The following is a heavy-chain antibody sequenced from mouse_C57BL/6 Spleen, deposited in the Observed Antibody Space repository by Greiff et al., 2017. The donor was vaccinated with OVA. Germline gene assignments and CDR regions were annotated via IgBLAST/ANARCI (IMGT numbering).Heavy chain of an antibody. CDR2: IDPETGGT. V-gene: IGHV1-15*01. J-gene: IGHJ1*03. D-gene: IGHD2-3*01. Sequence: VQLVESGAELVRPGASVTLSCKASGYTFTDYEMHWVKQTPVHGLEWIGAIDPETGGTAYNQKFKGKAILTADKSSSTAYMELRSLTSEDSAVYYCTRRRWLLRYFDVWGTGTTVTVSS. CDR3: TRRRWLLRYFDV. CDR1: GYTFTDYE.